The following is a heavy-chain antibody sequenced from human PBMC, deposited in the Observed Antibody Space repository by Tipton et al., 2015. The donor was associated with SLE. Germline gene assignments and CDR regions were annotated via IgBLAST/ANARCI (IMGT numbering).Heavy chain of an antibody. J-gene: IGHJ2*01. CDR1: GYSISSGYY. D-gene: IGHD3-10*01. CDR2: IYHSGST. CDR3: ARVFRDGVGSGSYPAYFDL. V-gene: IGHV4-38-2*01. Sequence: TLSLTCAVSGYSISSGYYWGWIRQPPGKGLEWIGSIYHSGSTYYSPSLKSRVTISVDTSKNQFSLKLSSVTAADTAVYYCARVFRDGVGSGSYPAYFDLWGRGTLVTASS.